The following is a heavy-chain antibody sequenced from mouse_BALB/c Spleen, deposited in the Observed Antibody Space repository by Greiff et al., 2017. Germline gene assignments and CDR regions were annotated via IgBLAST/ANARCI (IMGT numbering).Heavy chain of an antibody. J-gene: IGHJ3*01. Sequence: EVMLVESGGGLVQPGGSLKLSCAASGFTFSSYGMSWVRQTPDKRLELVATINSNGGSTYYPDSVKGRFTISRDNAKNTLYLQMSSLKSEDTAMYYCARGGGTARLFAYWGQGTLVTVSA. V-gene: IGHV5-6-3*01. CDR3: ARGGGTARLFAY. CDR2: INSNGGST. D-gene: IGHD3-1*01. CDR1: GFTFSSYG.